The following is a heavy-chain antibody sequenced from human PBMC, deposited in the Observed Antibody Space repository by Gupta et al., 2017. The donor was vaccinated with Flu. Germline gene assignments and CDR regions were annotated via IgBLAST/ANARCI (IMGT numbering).Heavy chain of an antibody. D-gene: IGHD3-3*01. CDR3: GRNPSGYNDY. CDR2: INTRGTT. Sequence: SGFTVSNNYMSWVRQAPGRGLEWVSVINTRGTTHYADSVRGRFSISRDDSKNMLFLEMNSLRGEDTAVYYCGRNPSGYNDYWGQGTLVTVSS. J-gene: IGHJ4*02. V-gene: IGHV3-53*01. CDR1: GFTVSNNY.